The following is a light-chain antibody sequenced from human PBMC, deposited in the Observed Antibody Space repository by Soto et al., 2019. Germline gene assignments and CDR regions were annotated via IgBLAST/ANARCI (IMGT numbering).Light chain of an antibody. V-gene: IGKV3-11*01. CDR2: GAS. CDR3: QQYQSLT. J-gene: IGKJ4*01. Sequence: EIVLTQSPATLSLSPGERATLSCRASQSVNSYLAWYQQKPGQAPRLLIYGASTRATGIPDRSSGSGSGTDFTLTITRLEPEDFAVYYCQQYQSLTFGGGTKVDIK. CDR1: QSVNSY.